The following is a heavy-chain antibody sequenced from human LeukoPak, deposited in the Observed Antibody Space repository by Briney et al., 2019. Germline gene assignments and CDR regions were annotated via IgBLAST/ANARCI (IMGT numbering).Heavy chain of an antibody. J-gene: IGHJ4*02. CDR3: TTSYTVTPEIHY. CDR1: GFTFSNAW. CDR2: IKSKTDGGTT. Sequence: PWGSLTLSCAASGFTFSNAWLSWVRQAPGKGLEWVGRIKSKTDGGTTDYAAPVKGRFTISRDDSKNTLYLQMNSLKTEDTAVYYCTTSYTVTPEIHYWRLGTLVTVSS. V-gene: IGHV3-15*01. D-gene: IGHD4-17*01.